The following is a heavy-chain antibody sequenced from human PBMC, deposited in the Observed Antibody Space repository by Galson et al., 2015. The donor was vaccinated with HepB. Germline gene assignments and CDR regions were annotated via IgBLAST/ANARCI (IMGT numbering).Heavy chain of an antibody. D-gene: IGHD2-2*01. J-gene: IGHJ3*02. CDR1: GGSFSGYY. CDR2: INHSGST. V-gene: IGHV4-34*01. CDR3: ARGRREGYCSSTSCYRGIGRRDAFDI. Sequence: ETLSLTCAVYGGSFSGYYWSWIRQPPGKGLEWIGEINHSGSTNYNPSLKSRVTISVDTSKNQFSLKLSSVTAADTAVYYCARGRREGYCSSTSCYRGIGRRDAFDIWGQGTMVTVSS.